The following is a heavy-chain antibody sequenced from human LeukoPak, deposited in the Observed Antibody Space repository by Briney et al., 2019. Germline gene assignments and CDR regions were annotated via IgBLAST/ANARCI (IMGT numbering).Heavy chain of an antibody. J-gene: IGHJ4*02. V-gene: IGHV3-23*01. CDR1: GFTFSSTT. CDR3: TKDRRGPAAGTWYFDS. CDR2: ITAIDGRT. Sequence: GGSLRLPCVASGFTFSSTTMGWVRQAPGRGLEWVSSITAIDGRTYYADSVRGRFTISRDNSKNTVYLQLNSLRAGDTAIYYCTKDRRGPAAGTWYFDSWGQGTLVTVSS. D-gene: IGHD6-13*01.